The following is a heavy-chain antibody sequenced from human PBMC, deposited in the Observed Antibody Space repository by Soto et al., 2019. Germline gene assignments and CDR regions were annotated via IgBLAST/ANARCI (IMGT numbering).Heavy chain of an antibody. D-gene: IGHD3-3*01. J-gene: IGHJ6*02. Sequence: GGSLRLSCAASGFTFSDYYMSWIRQAPGKGLEWVSYISSSGSTIYYADSVKGRFTISRDNAKNSLYLQMNSLRAEDTAVYYCARDHYDFWSGYPRDYYYGMDVWGQGTTVTVS. CDR1: GFTFSDYY. V-gene: IGHV3-11*01. CDR2: ISSSGSTI. CDR3: ARDHYDFWSGYPRDYYYGMDV.